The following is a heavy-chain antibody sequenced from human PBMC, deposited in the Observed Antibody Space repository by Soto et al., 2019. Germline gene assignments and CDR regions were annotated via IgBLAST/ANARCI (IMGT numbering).Heavy chain of an antibody. V-gene: IGHV4-31*03. CDR1: GGSISSGGYY. CDR3: ARGGPVDYYFDY. J-gene: IGHJ4*02. Sequence: PSETLSLTCTVSGGSISSGGYYWSWIRQHPGKGLEWIGYIYYSGSTYYNPSLKSRVTISVDTSKNQFSLKLSSVTAADTAVYYCARGGPVDYYFDYWGQGTRVTVSS. CDR2: IYYSGST.